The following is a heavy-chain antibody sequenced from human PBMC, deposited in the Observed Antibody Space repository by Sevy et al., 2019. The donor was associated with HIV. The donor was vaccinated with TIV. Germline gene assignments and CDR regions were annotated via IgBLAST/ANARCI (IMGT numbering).Heavy chain of an antibody. D-gene: IGHD3-22*01. V-gene: IGHV3-20*04. Sequence: GGSLRLSCAASGFNFDDYGMSWVREAPGKGLEWVSGINWNGDRTSYADSVKGRFTISRDNAKNSLYLQMNSLRAEDTALYYCARVGTYYDSSHYAYYFDYWGQGTLVTVSS. CDR3: ARVGTYYDSSHYAYYFDY. CDR2: INWNGDRT. J-gene: IGHJ4*02. CDR1: GFNFDDYG.